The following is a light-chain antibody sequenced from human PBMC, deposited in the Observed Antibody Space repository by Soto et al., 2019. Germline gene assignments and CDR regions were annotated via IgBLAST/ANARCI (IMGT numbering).Light chain of an antibody. V-gene: IGKV1-39*01. CDR3: QQTYSAPPWT. CDR1: QSISTN. J-gene: IGKJ1*01. CDR2: AAS. Sequence: DIQMTQSPSTLSGSVGDRVTITCRASQSISTNLNWYQQKPGKAPNLLIYAASSLQSGVPPRFSGSGSGTDFILTISSLRSEDIATYFCQQTYSAPPWTFGQGTKVDIK.